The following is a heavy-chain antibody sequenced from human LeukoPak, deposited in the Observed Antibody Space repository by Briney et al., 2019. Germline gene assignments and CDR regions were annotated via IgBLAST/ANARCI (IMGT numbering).Heavy chain of an antibody. CDR1: GFTFRDYY. D-gene: IGHD3-3*01. CDR2: ISSSGSTI. V-gene: IGHV3-11*01. Sequence: GGSLRLSCAASGFTFRDYYMSWIRQAPGKGLEWVSYISSSGSTIYYADSVKGRFTISRDNAKNSLYLQMNSLRAEDTAVYYCARATGFYDFWSGSISDYYYYMDVWGKGTTVTVSS. J-gene: IGHJ6*03. CDR3: ARATGFYDFWSGSISDYYYYMDV.